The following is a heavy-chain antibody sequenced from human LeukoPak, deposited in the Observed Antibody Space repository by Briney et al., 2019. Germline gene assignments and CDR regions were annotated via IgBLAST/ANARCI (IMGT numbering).Heavy chain of an antibody. D-gene: IGHD5-18*01. V-gene: IGHV1-2*06. CDR1: GYTFTGYY. Sequence: ASVKVSCTASGYTFTGYYMHWVRQAPGQGLEWMGRINPNSGGTNYAQKFQGRVTMTRDTSISTAYMELSRLRSDDTAVYYCARSGDSYGHSDFDYWGQGTLVTVSS. CDR3: ARSGDSYGHSDFDY. J-gene: IGHJ4*02. CDR2: INPNSGGT.